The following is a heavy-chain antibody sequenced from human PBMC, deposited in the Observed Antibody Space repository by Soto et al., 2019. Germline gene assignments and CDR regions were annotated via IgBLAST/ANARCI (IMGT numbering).Heavy chain of an antibody. V-gene: IGHV4-38-2*01. J-gene: IGHJ4*02. Sequence: LSLTCAVYGGSFSGYYWGWIRQPPGKGLEWIGSIYHSGSTYYNPSLKSRVTISVDTSKNQFSLKLSSVTAADTAVYYCAGIPYCGGDCYSDYFDYWGQGTLVTVSS. CDR2: IYHSGST. CDR1: GGSFSGYY. D-gene: IGHD2-21*02. CDR3: AGIPYCGGDCYSDYFDY.